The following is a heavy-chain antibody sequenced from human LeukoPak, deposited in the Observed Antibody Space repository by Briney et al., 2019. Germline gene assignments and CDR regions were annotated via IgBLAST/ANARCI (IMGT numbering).Heavy chain of an antibody. CDR2: IYYSGST. J-gene: IGHJ4*02. D-gene: IGHD3-22*01. CDR1: GGSFSGYY. V-gene: IGHV4-30-4*08. CDR3: ARVSYYDSTIDY. Sequence: SETLSLTCAVYGGSFSGYYWSWIRQPPGKGLEWIGYIYYSGSTYHNPSLKSRVTISVDTSKNQFSLKLSSVTAADTAVYYCARVSYYDSTIDYWGQGTLVTVSS.